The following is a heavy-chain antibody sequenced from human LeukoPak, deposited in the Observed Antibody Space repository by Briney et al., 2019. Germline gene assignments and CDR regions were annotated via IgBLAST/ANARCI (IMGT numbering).Heavy chain of an antibody. CDR3: ARGPEWDRYSAGFDP. D-gene: IGHD1-26*01. CDR2: INHSGST. Sequence: NPSETLSLTCAVYGGSFSGYYWSRIRQPPGKGLEWIGEINHSGSTNYNPSLKSRVTISVDTSKNQFSLKLSSVTAADTAVYYCARGPEWDRYSAGFDPWGQGTLVTVSS. CDR1: GGSFSGYY. V-gene: IGHV4-34*01. J-gene: IGHJ5*02.